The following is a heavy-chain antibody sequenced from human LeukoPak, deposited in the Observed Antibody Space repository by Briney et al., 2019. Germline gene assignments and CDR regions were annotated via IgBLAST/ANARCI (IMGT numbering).Heavy chain of an antibody. CDR3: ARVRIDCSSTSCYETAFDI. V-gene: IGHV4-39*07. Sequence: PSETLSLTCTVSGVSISSSYSYWGWIRQPPGMGLEWIGSIYYTGNTYYNASLKSQVSISIDTSKNQFSLKLSSVTAADTAVYYCARVRIDCSSTSCYETAFDIWGQGTMVTVSS. CDR2: IYYTGNT. CDR1: GVSISSSYSY. J-gene: IGHJ3*02. D-gene: IGHD2-2*01.